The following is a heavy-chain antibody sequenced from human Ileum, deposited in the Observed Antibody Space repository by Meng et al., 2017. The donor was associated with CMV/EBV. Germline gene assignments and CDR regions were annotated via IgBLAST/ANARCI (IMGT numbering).Heavy chain of an antibody. CDR3: TGRKVRSTGGQME. V-gene: IGHV4-4*02. CDR2: IYYSGRT. Sequence: CTVSGDYITNTKWWTWVRQSPGTGLEWIAEIYYSGRTAYNPSLKSRVTISMDKSKNQVSLMLNFVTAADTAVYYCTGRKVRSTGGQMEWGQGTLVTVSS. D-gene: IGHD2-8*01. CDR1: GDYITNTKW. J-gene: IGHJ4*02.